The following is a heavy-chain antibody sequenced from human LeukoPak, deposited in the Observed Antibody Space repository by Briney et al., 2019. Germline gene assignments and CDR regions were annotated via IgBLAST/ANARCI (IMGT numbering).Heavy chain of an antibody. Sequence: AGGSLRLSCAASGFTVSSYYMSWVRQAPGKGLEWVSVIYSGGSTYYADSVKGRLTISRDNSKNTLYLQMNSLRAEDTAVYYCARGLSRDPYYFDYWGQGTLVTVSS. V-gene: IGHV3-66*02. CDR3: ARGLSRDPYYFDY. CDR2: IYSGGST. D-gene: IGHD3-16*02. CDR1: GFTVSSYY. J-gene: IGHJ4*02.